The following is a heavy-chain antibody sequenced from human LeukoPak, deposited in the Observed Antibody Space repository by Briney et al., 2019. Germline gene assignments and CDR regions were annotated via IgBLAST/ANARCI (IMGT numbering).Heavy chain of an antibody. CDR3: ARVSSGWFTLDY. D-gene: IGHD6-19*01. CDR2: INPNSGGI. CDR1: GYTFTGYY. Sequence: GASVKVSCKASGYTFTGYYMHWVRQAPGQGLEWMGWINPNSGGINYAQKFQGRVTMTRDTSISTAYMELSRLRSDDTAVYYCARVSSGWFTLDYWGQGTLVTVSS. V-gene: IGHV1-2*02. J-gene: IGHJ4*02.